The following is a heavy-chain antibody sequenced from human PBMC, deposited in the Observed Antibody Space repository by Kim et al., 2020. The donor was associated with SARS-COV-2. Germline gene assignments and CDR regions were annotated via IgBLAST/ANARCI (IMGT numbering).Heavy chain of an antibody. J-gene: IGHJ4*02. D-gene: IGHD6-25*01. CDR2: ISMSSDYI. V-gene: IGHV3-21*01. CDR3: ARDVDSTGWVDY. CDR1: GFTFSSYT. Sequence: GGSLGLSCAASGFTFSSYTMKWVRQPPGKGLEWVSSISMSSDYIYYADSVKGRFTISRDNAKTSLFLQMSSLRAEDTALYFCARDVDSTGWVDYWGQGTLVTVSS.